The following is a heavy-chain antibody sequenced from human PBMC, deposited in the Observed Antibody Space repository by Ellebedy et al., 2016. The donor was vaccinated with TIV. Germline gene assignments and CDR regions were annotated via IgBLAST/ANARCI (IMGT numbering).Heavy chain of an antibody. V-gene: IGHV4-59*01. CDR3: ARDLMASGWFDP. CDR2: MSYSGST. Sequence: MPSETLSLTCNVSGASITTYYWNWIRQSPGKGLEWIGYMSYSGSTNYNPSLKSRVTISVDTSKNQISLKLSSVTAADTAVYYCARDLMASGWFDPWGQGTLVTVSS. J-gene: IGHJ5*02. D-gene: IGHD5-24*01. CDR1: GASITTYY.